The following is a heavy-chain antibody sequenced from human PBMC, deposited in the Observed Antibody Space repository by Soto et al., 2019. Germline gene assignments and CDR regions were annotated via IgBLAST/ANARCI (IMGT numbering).Heavy chain of an antibody. V-gene: IGHV4-31*03. CDR3: AKANYFENCGPSAY. J-gene: IGHJ4*01. D-gene: IGHD2-21*01. CDR2: IYYSGST. CDR1: GGSLSSGAYY. Sequence: QVQLQESGPGLVKPSQTLSLTCTVTGGSLSSGAYYWSWIRQHPSKRLEWIGSIYYSGSTYYNPSLESRVTISVDPSTKQCGLKVSSVSAADTVVYYGAKANYFENCGPSAYWGRGTLVAVS.